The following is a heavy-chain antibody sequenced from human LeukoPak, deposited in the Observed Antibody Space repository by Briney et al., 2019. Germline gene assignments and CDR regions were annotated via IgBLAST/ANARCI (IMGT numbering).Heavy chain of an antibody. D-gene: IGHD3-22*01. J-gene: IGHJ3*02. CDR3: AREGYYYDSSGYYRNDAFDI. CDR1: GYTLTELS. Sequence: ASVKVSCKVSGYTLTELSMHWVRQAPGKGLEWMGGFDPEDGETVYAQKLQGRVTMTTDTSTSTAYMELRSLRSDDTAVYYCAREGYYYDSSGYYRNDAFDIWGQGTMVTVSS. V-gene: IGHV1-24*01. CDR2: FDPEDGET.